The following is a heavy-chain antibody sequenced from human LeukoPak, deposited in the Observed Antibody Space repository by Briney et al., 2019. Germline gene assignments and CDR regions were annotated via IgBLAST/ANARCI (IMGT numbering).Heavy chain of an antibody. CDR1: GLPLSSYG. CDR2: ISGSGGST. Sequence: PGGPLSLSCAVSGLPLSSYGMTWVRQAPGKALEWVSGISGSGGSTYYEDSVKGRSTISRDNSKNTLYLQMNSLRAEDTAVYYCAKNSGGTCYSHLDYWGQGTLVTVSS. D-gene: IGHD2-15*01. CDR3: AKNSGGTCYSHLDY. J-gene: IGHJ4*02. V-gene: IGHV3-23*01.